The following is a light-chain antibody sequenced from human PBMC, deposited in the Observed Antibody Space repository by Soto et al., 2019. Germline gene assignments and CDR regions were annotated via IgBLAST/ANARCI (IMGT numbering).Light chain of an antibody. J-gene: IGKJ4*01. CDR2: KAS. CDR1: QTTSGW. CDR3: QQCDTYPLA. Sequence: DIQMTQSPSTLSASVGDRVTITCRASQTTSGWLAWYQQKPGKAPKLLIYKASIFESGVPSRFSGSRSGTEFTLTISTPQPDDFATYYCQQCDTYPLAFGGGTKVEI. V-gene: IGKV1-5*03.